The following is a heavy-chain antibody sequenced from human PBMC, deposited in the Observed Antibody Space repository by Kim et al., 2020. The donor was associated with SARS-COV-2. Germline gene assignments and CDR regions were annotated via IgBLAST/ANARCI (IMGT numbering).Heavy chain of an antibody. CDR1: GGSISSSSYY. CDR3: AITTGTTWGGTEGPDAFDI. J-gene: IGHJ3*02. Sequence: SETLSLTCTVSGGSISSSSYYWGWIRQPPGKGLEWIGSIYYSGSTYYNPSLKSRVTISVDTSKNQFSLKLSSVTAADTAVYYCAITTGTTWGGTEGPDAFDIWGQGTMVTVSS. CDR2: IYYSGST. V-gene: IGHV4-39*01. D-gene: IGHD1-1*01.